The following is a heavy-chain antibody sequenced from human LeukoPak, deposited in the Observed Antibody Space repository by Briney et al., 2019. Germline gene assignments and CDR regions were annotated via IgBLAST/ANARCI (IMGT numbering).Heavy chain of an antibody. J-gene: IGHJ4*02. CDR1: GYALTGYY. D-gene: IGHD6-19*01. V-gene: IGHV1-2*02. Sequence: ASVKVSCKASGYALTGYYMHWVRQAPGQGLEWIGWINPNSGGTNYAQKFQGRVTMTRDTSISTAYMELSSLRSDDTAVYYCARGSGWYYLLDYWGQGTLVTVSS. CDR2: INPNSGGT. CDR3: ARGSGWYYLLDY.